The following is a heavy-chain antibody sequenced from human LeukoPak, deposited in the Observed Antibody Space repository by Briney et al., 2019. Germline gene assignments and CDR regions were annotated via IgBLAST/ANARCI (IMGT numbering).Heavy chain of an antibody. CDR2: ISGSGGGT. D-gene: IGHD1-26*01. CDR3: AKNRGAGSHYYYHMNV. J-gene: IGHJ6*03. CDR1: GFTFSTYA. V-gene: IGHV3-23*01. Sequence: PGGSLRLSCAAYGFTFSTYAMSWVRQVAGKGLEWVSLISGSGGGTYYADSVKGRFTISRDNSKNTLYLQLNSLRVEDTAVYYCAKNRGAGSHYYYHMNVWGKGTTVTVSS.